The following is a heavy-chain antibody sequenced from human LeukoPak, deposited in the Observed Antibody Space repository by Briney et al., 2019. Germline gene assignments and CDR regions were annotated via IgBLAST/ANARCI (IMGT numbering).Heavy chain of an antibody. V-gene: IGHV3-74*01. CDR3: ARALGVYAFDI. CDR1: GFTFSSYW. D-gene: IGHD3-10*01. J-gene: IGHJ3*02. Sequence: PGGSLRLSCAASGFTFSSYWMHWDRQAPGKGLVWVSRINSDGSSTSYADSVKGRFTISRDKAKNTLYLQMNSLRAEDTAVYYCARALGVYAFDIWGQGTMVTVSS. CDR2: INSDGSST.